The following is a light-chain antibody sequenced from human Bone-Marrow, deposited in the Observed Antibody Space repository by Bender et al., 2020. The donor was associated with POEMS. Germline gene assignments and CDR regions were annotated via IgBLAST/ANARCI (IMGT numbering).Light chain of an antibody. CDR3: CSYVHSSTLL. V-gene: IGLV2-23*02. J-gene: IGLJ2*01. Sequence: QSALTQPASVSGSPGQSITISCTGTGSDVGGYNYVSWYQQHAGKVPKLMIYDVSKRPSGVSNRFSGSKSGNTASLTISGLQADDEADYYCCSYVHSSTLLFGGGTKLTVL. CDR2: DVS. CDR1: GSDVGGYNY.